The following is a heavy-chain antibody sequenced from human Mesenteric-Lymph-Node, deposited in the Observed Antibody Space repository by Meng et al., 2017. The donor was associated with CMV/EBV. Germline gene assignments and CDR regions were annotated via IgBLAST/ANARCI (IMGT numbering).Heavy chain of an antibody. CDR2: IYSGGTT. V-gene: IGHV3-53*01. D-gene: IGHD1-26*01. J-gene: IGHJ6*02. CDR1: TVSSHY. Sequence: TVSSHYMTWVRQAPGKGLEWVSVIYSGGTTDYADSVKGRFTISRDISKNTLYLQMSSLRAEDSAIYYCARDLWELVGAEYYYYGMDVWGQGTMVTVSS. CDR3: ARDLWELVGAEYYYYGMDV.